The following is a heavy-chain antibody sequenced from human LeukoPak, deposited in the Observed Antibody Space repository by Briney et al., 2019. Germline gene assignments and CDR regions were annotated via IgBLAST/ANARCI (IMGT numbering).Heavy chain of an antibody. CDR2: ISPYDGDT. CDR3: ARDRVQLERRSGYFDL. Sequence: ASVRVSCKASGYTFTTNGVSWVRQAPGQGLEWLAWISPYDGDTNYTPDLQGRVTMTTDTSTSTAYMELRSLRSDDTAVYYCARDRVQLERRSGYFDLWGRGTLVTVSS. CDR1: GYTFTTNG. D-gene: IGHD1-1*01. V-gene: IGHV1-18*04. J-gene: IGHJ2*01.